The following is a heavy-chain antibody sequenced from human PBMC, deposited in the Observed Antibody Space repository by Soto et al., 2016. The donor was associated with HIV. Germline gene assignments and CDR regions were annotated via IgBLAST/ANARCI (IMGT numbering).Heavy chain of an antibody. V-gene: IGHV3-43D*04. Sequence: EVELVESGGTAVQPGGSVRLSCAASGFIFDDYAMHWVRQSPGKGLEWVGLVTWDSYNTYYADSVKGRFNISRDNNKDTVYLQMNSLRPEDTGLYYCARDGRNSDYFFFYYVDVWGKGTTVTVSS. CDR3: ARDGRNSDYFFFYYVDV. D-gene: IGHD4-4*01. CDR1: GFIFDDYA. CDR2: VTWDSYNT. J-gene: IGHJ6*03.